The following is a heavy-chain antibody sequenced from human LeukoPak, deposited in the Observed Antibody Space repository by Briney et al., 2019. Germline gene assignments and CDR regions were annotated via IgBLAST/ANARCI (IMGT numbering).Heavy chain of an antibody. CDR1: GGSISSYY. V-gene: IGHV4-59*01. D-gene: IGHD6-13*01. CDR2: FYYSGSS. J-gene: IGHJ3*02. Sequence: SETLSLTCTVSGGSISSYYWSWIRQPPGKGLEWIGYFYYSGSSNCNPSLKSRVTISGDTSKNQFSLKLSSVTAADTAIYYCARVSPAVGAFDIWGRGTMVTVSS. CDR3: ARVSPAVGAFDI.